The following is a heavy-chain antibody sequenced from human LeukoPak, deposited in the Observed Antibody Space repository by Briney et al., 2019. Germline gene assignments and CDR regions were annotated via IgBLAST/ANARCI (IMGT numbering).Heavy chain of an antibody. Sequence: ASVKVSCKASGYTFTSYGISWVRQAPGQGLEWMGWISAYNGNTNYAQKLQGRVTMTTDTSTSTAYMELRSLRSDDTAAYYCARDGETPGIAVGEPFDYWGQGTLVTVSS. D-gene: IGHD6-19*01. CDR3: ARDGETPGIAVGEPFDY. CDR2: ISAYNGNT. CDR1: GYTFTSYG. J-gene: IGHJ4*02. V-gene: IGHV1-18*01.